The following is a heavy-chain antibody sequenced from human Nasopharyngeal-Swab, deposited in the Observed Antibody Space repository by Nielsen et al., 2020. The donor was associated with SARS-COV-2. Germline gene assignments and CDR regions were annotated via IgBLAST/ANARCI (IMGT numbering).Heavy chain of an antibody. V-gene: IGHV4-34*01. D-gene: IGHD2-2*01. CDR2: INHSGST. CDR3: ARIEDCSSTSCYDYFDY. Sequence: PGKGLEWIGEINHSGSTNYNPSLKSRVTISVDTSKNQFSLKLSSVTAADTAAYYCARIEDCSSTSCYDYFDYWGQGTLVTVSS. J-gene: IGHJ4*02.